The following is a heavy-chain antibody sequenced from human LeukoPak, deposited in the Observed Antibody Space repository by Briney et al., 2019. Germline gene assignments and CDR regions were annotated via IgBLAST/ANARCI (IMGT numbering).Heavy chain of an antibody. CDR2: ISGSSSSI. J-gene: IGHJ5*02. V-gene: IGHV3-21*01. CDR3: ARGPEHSYGYPNWFDP. CDR1: GFTFSSYS. D-gene: IGHD5-18*01. Sequence: GGSLRLSCAASGFTFSSYSMNWVRQAPGEGLEWVSSISGSSSSIYYADSVKGRFTISRDNAKNSPYLQMNSLRAEDTAVYYCARGPEHSYGYPNWFDPWGQGTLVTVSS.